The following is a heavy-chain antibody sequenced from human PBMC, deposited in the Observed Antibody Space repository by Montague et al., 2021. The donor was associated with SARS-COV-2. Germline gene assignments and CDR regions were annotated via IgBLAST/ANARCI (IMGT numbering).Heavy chain of an antibody. CDR2: TYIDGAT. V-gene: IGHV4-61*02. CDR1: VGSINSGSQA. D-gene: IGHD2-2*01. J-gene: IGHJ1*01. CDR3: AREGPAAAGYFLR. Sequence: TLSLTCTVDVGSINSGSQAWIGSPHAAGRGTKRPGRTYIDGATAYNPSHQGRVTISGDTSKNQFSLRLHSVTAADTAIYYCAREGPAAAGYFLRWGQGILVTVSS.